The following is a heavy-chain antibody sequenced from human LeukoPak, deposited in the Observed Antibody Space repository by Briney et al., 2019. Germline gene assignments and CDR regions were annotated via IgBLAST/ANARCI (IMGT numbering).Heavy chain of an antibody. CDR2: NWNGGST. D-gene: IGHD6-13*01. CDR1: GFTFDDYG. Sequence: PGGSLGLSCAASGFTFDDYGMSWVRQAPGKGLEWVSGNWNGGSTGYADSVKGRFTISRDNAKNSLYLQMNSLRAEDTALYYCARVSGSSSLGYYFDYWGQGTLVTVSS. V-gene: IGHV3-20*04. CDR3: ARVSGSSSLGYYFDY. J-gene: IGHJ4*02.